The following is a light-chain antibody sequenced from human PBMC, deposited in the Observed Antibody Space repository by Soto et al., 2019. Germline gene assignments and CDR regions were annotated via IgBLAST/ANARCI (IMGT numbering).Light chain of an antibody. CDR1: QSISHW. Sequence: DIQMTQSPATLSASVGDSVTITCRASQSISHWLAWYQQKPGKAPKFLIYDASSLESGVPSRFSGSGSGTEFPRPLRSLQPDGFATYYCQLYDSVLGLFGAGTKV. CDR2: DAS. J-gene: IGKJ4*02. CDR3: QLYDSVLGL. V-gene: IGKV1-5*01.